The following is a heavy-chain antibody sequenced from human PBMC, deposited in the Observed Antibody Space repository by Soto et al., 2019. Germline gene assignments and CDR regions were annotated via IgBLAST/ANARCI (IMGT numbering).Heavy chain of an antibody. Sequence: EVQLVESGGGLVKPGGSLRLSCAASGFTFSSYSMNWVRQAPGKGLEWVSSISSSGSSIYYADSVKGRFTISRDNAQNSLYLQMNSLRAEDTAVYYCARHDYGDYVYWYFDLWGRGTLVTVSS. CDR1: GFTFSSYS. D-gene: IGHD4-17*01. V-gene: IGHV3-21*01. J-gene: IGHJ2*01. CDR2: ISSSGSSI. CDR3: ARHDYGDYVYWYFDL.